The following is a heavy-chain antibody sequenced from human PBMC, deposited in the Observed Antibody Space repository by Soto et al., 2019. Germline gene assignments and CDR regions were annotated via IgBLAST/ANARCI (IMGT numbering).Heavy chain of an antibody. V-gene: IGHV4-31*03. CDR2: LYYSGST. D-gene: IGHD1-26*01. J-gene: IGHJ6*02. CDR1: GGSISSGGYY. CDR3: ASGTEVSPSWDV. Sequence: SETLSLTCTVSGGSISSGGYYWSWFRQHPGKGLEWIGYLYYSGSTYYNPSLKSRVTISVDTSKNQFSLKLSSVTAADTAVYYCASGTEVSPSWDVWGQGTTVTVSS.